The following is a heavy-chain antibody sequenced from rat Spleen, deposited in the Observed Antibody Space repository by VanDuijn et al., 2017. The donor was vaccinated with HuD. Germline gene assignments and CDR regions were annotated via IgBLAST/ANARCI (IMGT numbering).Heavy chain of an antibody. CDR1: GFTFSDYY. Sequence: EVQLVESGGGLVQPGRSLKLSCAASGFTFSDYYMAWVRQAPTKGLEWVATISSDGRRNYYRDSVKGRFTISRDNAKNSLYLQMDSLRSADTATYYXXXHGXXSYXXXWGQGVXVTVSS. CDR3: XXHGXXSYXXX. J-gene: IGHJ2*01. CDR2: ISSDGRRN. V-gene: IGHV5-29*01.